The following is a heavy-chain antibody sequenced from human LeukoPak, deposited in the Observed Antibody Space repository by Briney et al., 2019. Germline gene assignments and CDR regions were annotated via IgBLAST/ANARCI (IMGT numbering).Heavy chain of an antibody. J-gene: IGHJ6*04. D-gene: IGHD3-3*01. Sequence: PGGSLRLSCAASGFNFSSYWMHWVRQAPGKGLVWISRINYDGTTTSYADSVKGRFTISRDNAKNSLYLQMNSLRAEDTAVYYCAREMGGLRFLEWLKTPSDVWGKGTTVTVSS. CDR1: GFNFSSYW. V-gene: IGHV3-74*01. CDR2: INYDGTTT. CDR3: AREMGGLRFLEWLKTPSDV.